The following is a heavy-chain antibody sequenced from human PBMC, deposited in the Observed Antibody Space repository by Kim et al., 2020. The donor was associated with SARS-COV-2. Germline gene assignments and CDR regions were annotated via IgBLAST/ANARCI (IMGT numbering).Heavy chain of an antibody. Sequence: SETLSLTCTVSGGPISSGGYYWSWIRQHPGKGLEWIWYIYYSGSTYYNPSLKSRVTISVDTSKNQFSLKLSSVTAADTAVYYCARERGMITFGGVIDRGWFDPWGQGTLVTVSS. CDR1: GGPISSGGYY. J-gene: IGHJ5*02. D-gene: IGHD3-16*02. V-gene: IGHV4-31*03. CDR3: ARERGMITFGGVIDRGWFDP. CDR2: IYYSGST.